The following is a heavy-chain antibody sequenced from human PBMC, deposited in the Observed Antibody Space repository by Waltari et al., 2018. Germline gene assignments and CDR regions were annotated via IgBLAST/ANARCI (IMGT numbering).Heavy chain of an antibody. CDR2: IYYSGST. D-gene: IGHD2-8*01. J-gene: IGHJ2*01. CDR1: GGSIISSSYY. CDR3: ARHPAMTIMLWYFDL. V-gene: IGHV4-39*01. Sequence: QLQLQESGPGLVKPSETLSLTCTVSGGSIISSSYYWGWIRQPPGKGLEWIGSIYYSGSTYYNPSLKSRVTISVDTSKSQFSLKLSSVTAADTAVYYCARHPAMTIMLWYFDLWGRGTLVTVSS.